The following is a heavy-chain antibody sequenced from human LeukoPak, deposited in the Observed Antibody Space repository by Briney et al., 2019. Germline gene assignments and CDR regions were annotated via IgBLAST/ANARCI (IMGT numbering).Heavy chain of an antibody. CDR2: IGARGDVT. V-gene: IGHV3-23*01. J-gene: IGHJ4*02. Sequence: GGALRLSYTVSGFSFSGYAMSWVRQAPGKGPEWVSSIGARGDVTYSADSVKGRFTISRDNSKRTLFLQMNSLRAEDTAVYYCAKVHYTASFPGSFPGRNYFDSWGQGSLVTVSS. D-gene: IGHD1-26*01. CDR1: GFSFSGYA. CDR3: AKVHYTASFPGSFPGRNYFDS.